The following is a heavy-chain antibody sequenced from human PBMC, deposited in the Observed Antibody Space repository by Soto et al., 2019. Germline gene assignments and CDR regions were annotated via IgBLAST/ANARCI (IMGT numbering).Heavy chain of an antibody. J-gene: IGHJ4*02. V-gene: IGHV4-59*08. Sequence: SETLSLTCTVSGGSISSYYWSWIRQPPGKGLEWIGYIHYSGSTKYNPSLKSRVTISADTSKNQFSLKLSSVTAADTAVYYCARGQYDFLSGYFATIVYWGPGILVTVSS. CDR1: GGSISSYY. CDR3: ARGQYDFLSGYFATIVY. CDR2: IHYSGST. D-gene: IGHD3-3*01.